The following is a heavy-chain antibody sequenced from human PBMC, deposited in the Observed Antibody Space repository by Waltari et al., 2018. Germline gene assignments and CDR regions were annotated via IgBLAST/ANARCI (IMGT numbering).Heavy chain of an antibody. CDR1: GFTFSSYW. J-gene: IGHJ4*02. CDR3: ARVGPLWFGELLPDY. D-gene: IGHD3-10*01. V-gene: IGHV3-74*01. CDR2: INSDGSST. Sequence: EVQLVESGGGLVQPGGSLRLSCAASGFTFSSYWMHWVRQAPGKGLVWVSRINSDGSSTSYADAVKGRFTSCRDNAKNTLYLQMNSLRAEDTAVYYCARVGPLWFGELLPDYWGQGTLVTVSS.